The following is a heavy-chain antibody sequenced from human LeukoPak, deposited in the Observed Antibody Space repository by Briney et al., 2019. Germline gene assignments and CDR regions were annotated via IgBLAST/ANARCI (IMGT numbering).Heavy chain of an antibody. CDR3: AKRDRTSVVVPAAIFDYYYMDV. CDR2: ISGSGGST. Sequence: GGSLRLSCAASGFTFSSYDMSWVHQAPGKGLEWVSAISGSGGSTYYADSVKGRFTISRDNSKNTLYLQMNSLRAEDTAVYYCAKRDRTSVVVPAAIFDYYYMDVWGKGTTVTVSS. V-gene: IGHV3-23*01. D-gene: IGHD2-2*02. J-gene: IGHJ6*03. CDR1: GFTFSSYD.